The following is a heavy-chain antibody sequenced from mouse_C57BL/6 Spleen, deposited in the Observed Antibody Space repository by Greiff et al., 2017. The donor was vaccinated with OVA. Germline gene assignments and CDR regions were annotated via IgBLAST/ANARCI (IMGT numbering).Heavy chain of an antibody. CDR2: ISYDGSN. CDR1: GYSITSGYY. Sequence: ESGPGLVKPSQSLSLTCSVTGYSITSGYYWNWIRQFPGNKLEWMGYISYDGSNNYNPSLKNRISITRDTSKNQFFLKLNSVTTEDTATYYCARAPHYYGSSWFAYWGQGTLVTVSA. D-gene: IGHD1-1*01. CDR3: ARAPHYYGSSWFAY. J-gene: IGHJ3*01. V-gene: IGHV3-6*01.